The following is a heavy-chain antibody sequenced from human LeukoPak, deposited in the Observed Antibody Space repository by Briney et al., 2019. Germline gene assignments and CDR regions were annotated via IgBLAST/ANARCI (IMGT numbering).Heavy chain of an antibody. J-gene: IGHJ2*01. CDR1: GGSISSYY. V-gene: IGHV4-59*08. Sequence: SETLSLTCTVSGGSISSYYWSWIRQPPGKGLERMGYIYYSGSTNYNPSLKSRVTISVDTSKNQFSLKLSSVTAADTAVYYCARRTGSGWPYWYFDLWGRGTLVTVSS. D-gene: IGHD6-19*01. CDR3: ARRTGSGWPYWYFDL. CDR2: IYYSGST.